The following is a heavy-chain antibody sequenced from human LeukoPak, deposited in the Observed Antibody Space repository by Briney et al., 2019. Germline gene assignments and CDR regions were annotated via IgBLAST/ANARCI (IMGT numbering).Heavy chain of an antibody. CDR2: IYSSGNT. CDR3: ARGISGRAYSSGWYSY. CDR1: GASISSSNYY. Sequence: SETLSLTCAVSGASISSSNYYWGWVRQSPGKGLEWIGNIYSSGNTYYNASLKSRVTMYIDTSKNQFSLKLSSVTAADTAVYYCARGISGRAYSSGWYSYWGQGTLVTVSS. J-gene: IGHJ4*02. V-gene: IGHV4-39*07. D-gene: IGHD6-19*01.